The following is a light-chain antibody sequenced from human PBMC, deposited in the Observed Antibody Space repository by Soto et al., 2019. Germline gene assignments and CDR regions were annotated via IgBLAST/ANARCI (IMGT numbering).Light chain of an antibody. CDR2: DVS. Sequence: DIQMTQSPPTLSASVGDRVTITCRAIQSISSWLAWYQQRPGKAPNLLIYDVSSLESGVPSRFSGSGSGTEFTLTISSLQPDDFATYYCQQYTNYPWTFGHGTKV. CDR3: QQYTNYPWT. J-gene: IGKJ1*01. CDR1: QSISSW. V-gene: IGKV1-5*01.